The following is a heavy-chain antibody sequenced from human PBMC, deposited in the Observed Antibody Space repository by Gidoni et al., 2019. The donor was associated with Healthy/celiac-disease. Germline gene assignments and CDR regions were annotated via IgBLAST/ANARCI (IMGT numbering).Heavy chain of an antibody. J-gene: IGHJ5*02. CDR3: ASDDYGDYYGGNWFDP. CDR1: GGSIGSSNW. V-gene: IGHV4-4*02. CDR2: IYHSGST. D-gene: IGHD4-17*01. Sequence: QVQLQESGPGLVKPSGTLSPTCAVSGGSIGSSNWWSWVRQPPGKGLEWIGEIYHSGSTNYNPSLKSRVTISVDKSKNQFSLKLSSVTAADTAVYYCASDDYGDYYGGNWFDPWGQGTLVTVSS.